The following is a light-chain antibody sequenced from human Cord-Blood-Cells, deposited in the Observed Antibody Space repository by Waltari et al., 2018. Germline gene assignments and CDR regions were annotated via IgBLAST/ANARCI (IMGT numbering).Light chain of an antibody. CDR2: EAA. J-gene: IGKJ5*01. CDR3: QQYDNLPIT. V-gene: IGKV1-33*01. CDR1: QDISNY. Sequence: DIQMTQSPSSLSASVGDRVTITCQASQDISNYFNWYQQKPGKAPKLLIYEAANLETGVPSRFSGSGSGTDFTFTISSLQPEDIATYYCQQYDNLPITFGQGTRLEIK.